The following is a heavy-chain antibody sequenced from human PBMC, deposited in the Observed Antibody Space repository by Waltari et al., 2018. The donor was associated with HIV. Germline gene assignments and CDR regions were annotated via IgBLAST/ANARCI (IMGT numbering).Heavy chain of an antibody. CDR3: ARNDYGDHGNWFDP. CDR1: GYPFATSG. Sequence: QVQLVQSGVEVKEPGASVKVSCKASGYPFATSGLSWGRQAPGQGLDWMGWISGYNGKTNDAQQFQGRVTMTTDTSTITVYMELRSLRSDDTAVYYCARNDYGDHGNWFDPWGQGTLVTVSS. CDR2: ISGYNGKT. J-gene: IGHJ5*02. D-gene: IGHD4-17*01. V-gene: IGHV1-18*01.